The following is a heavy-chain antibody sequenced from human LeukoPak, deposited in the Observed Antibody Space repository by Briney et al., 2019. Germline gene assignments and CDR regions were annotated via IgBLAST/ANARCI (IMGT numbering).Heavy chain of an antibody. CDR1: GYSFTSYW. J-gene: IGHJ4*02. Sequence: GESLKISCKGSGYSFTSYWIGWVRQMPGKGLEWMGIIYPGGSDTRYSPSFQGQVTISADKSISTAYLQWSSLEASDTAMYYCASSYCGGDCSYAYWGQGTLVTVSS. CDR3: ASSYCGGDCSYAY. D-gene: IGHD2-21*02. CDR2: IYPGGSDT. V-gene: IGHV5-51*01.